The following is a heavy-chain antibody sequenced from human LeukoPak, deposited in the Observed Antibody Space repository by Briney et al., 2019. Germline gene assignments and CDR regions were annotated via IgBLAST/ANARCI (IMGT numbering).Heavy chain of an antibody. CDR2: ISYDGGNK. CDR3: ARGARTYYYDSSGYGLDY. V-gene: IGHV3-30-3*01. Sequence: QPGGSLRLSCAASGFTFSSYAMHWVRQAPGKGLEWVAVISYDGGNKYYADSVEGRFTISRDNSKNTLYLQMNSLRAEDTAVYYCARGARTYYYDSSGYGLDYWGQGTLVTVSS. D-gene: IGHD3-22*01. CDR1: GFTFSSYA. J-gene: IGHJ4*02.